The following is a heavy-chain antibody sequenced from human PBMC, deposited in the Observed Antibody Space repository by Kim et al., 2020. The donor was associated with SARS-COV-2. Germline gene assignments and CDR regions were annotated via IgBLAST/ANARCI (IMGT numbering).Heavy chain of an antibody. J-gene: IGHJ3*02. D-gene: IGHD4-17*01. CDR3: SKDRVNLGDYGDDAFDI. V-gene: IGHV3-15*01. Sequence: KGRFTISRDASNNTLYLQMNSLKTEDTAVYYCSKDRVNLGDYGDDAFDIWGQGTMVTVSS.